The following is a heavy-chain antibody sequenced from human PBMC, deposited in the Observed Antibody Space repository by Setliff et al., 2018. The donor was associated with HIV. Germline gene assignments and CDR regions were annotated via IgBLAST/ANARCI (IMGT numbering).Heavy chain of an antibody. CDR1: GGSFSTYY. D-gene: IGHD1-26*01. CDR3: ANMRWASNAWYSFDD. Sequence: SLTCTVSGGSFSTYYWSWIRQPAGEGPEYIGRVHSTGTTIYNPSLKSRVTMSVDASKNQLSLKLRSVTAADTAVYYCANMRWASNAWYSFDDWGQGALVTV. J-gene: IGHJ4*02. V-gene: IGHV4-4*07. CDR2: VHSTGTT.